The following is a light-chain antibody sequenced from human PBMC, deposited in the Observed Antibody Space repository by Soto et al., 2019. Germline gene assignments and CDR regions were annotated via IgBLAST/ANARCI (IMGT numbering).Light chain of an antibody. CDR1: QSVSNSY. Sequence: EIVLTQSPGTLSLSPGERATLSCRASQSVSNSYLAWYQQKPGQAPRLLIYGESSRATGIPDRFSGSGSGTDFTLTISRLEPEDFAVYYCQQYGSSPDTFGQGTKLEIK. CDR2: GES. J-gene: IGKJ2*01. CDR3: QQYGSSPDT. V-gene: IGKV3-20*01.